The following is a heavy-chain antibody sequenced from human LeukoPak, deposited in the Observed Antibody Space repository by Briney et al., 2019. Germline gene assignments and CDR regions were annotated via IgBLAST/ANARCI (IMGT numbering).Heavy chain of an antibody. J-gene: IGHJ6*03. CDR1: GGSISSYY. CDR2: IYTSGST. V-gene: IGHV4-4*07. Sequence: SETLSLTCTVSGGSISSYYWSWIRQPAGKGLEWIGRIYTSGSTNYNPSLKSRVTTSVDTSKNQFSLKLSSVTAADTAVYYCARLISSSWYLNPSYYYMDVWGKGTTVTVSS. D-gene: IGHD6-13*01. CDR3: ARLISSSWYLNPSYYYMDV.